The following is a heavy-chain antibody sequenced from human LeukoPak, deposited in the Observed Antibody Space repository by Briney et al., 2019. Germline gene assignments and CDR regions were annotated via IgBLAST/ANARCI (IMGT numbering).Heavy chain of an antibody. CDR2: FDLEDGET. D-gene: IGHD1-26*01. CDR3: ATAPGVGATDVDFDY. Sequence: APVKVSCKVSGYTLTELSMHSVRQAPGKGLEWMGGFDLEDGETIYAQKFQGRVTMSEDTSTDTAYMELSSLRSEDTAVYYCATAPGVGATDVDFDYWGQGTLVTVSS. CDR1: GYTLTELS. J-gene: IGHJ4*02. V-gene: IGHV1-24*01.